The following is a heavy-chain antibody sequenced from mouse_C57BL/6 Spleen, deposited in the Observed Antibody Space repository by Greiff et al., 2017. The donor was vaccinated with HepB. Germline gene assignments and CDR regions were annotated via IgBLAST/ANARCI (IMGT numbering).Heavy chain of an antibody. J-gene: IGHJ3*01. Sequence: EVQLQQSGAELVRPGASVKLSCTASGFNIKDYYMHWVKQRPEQGLEWIGRIDPEDGDTEYAPKFQGKATMTADTSSNTAYLQLSSLTSEDTAVYYCTEDDYDVAWFAYWGQGTLVTVSA. D-gene: IGHD2-4*01. CDR2: IDPEDGDT. CDR1: GFNIKDYY. CDR3: TEDDYDVAWFAY. V-gene: IGHV14-1*01.